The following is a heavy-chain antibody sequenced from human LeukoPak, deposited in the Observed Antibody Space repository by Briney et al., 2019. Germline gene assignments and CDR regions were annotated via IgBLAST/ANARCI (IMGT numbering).Heavy chain of an antibody. Sequence: SQTLSLTCAVSGGSISSGGYSWSWIRQPPGKGLEWIGYIYHSGSTYYNPSLKSRATISVDRSKNQFSLKLSSVTAADTAVYYCAREPDAAYGMDVWGQGTTVTVSS. CDR2: IYHSGST. V-gene: IGHV4-30-2*01. CDR3: AREPDAAYGMDV. CDR1: GGSISSGGYS. J-gene: IGHJ6*02. D-gene: IGHD2-15*01.